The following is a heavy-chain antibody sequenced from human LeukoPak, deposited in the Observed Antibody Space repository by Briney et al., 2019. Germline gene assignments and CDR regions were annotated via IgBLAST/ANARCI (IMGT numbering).Heavy chain of an antibody. CDR1: GGSSTNYF. CDR3: ARRGPPRTMLRGVKSGWFDP. V-gene: IGHV4-34*01. J-gene: IGHJ5*02. CDR2: INRSAST. Sequence: PSETLSLTCVLYGGSSTNYFWSWIRQPPGKGLEWIGEINRSASTNYNPSLKSRVTISIDTSKNQFSLKLSSVTAADTAVYYCARRGPPRTMLRGVKSGWFDPWGQGTRVTVSS. D-gene: IGHD3-10*01.